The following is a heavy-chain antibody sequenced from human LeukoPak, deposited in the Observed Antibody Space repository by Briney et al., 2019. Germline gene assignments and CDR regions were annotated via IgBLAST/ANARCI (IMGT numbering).Heavy chain of an antibody. CDR2: ISSSGEYT. V-gene: IGHV3-23*01. J-gene: IGHJ4*02. Sequence: PGGSLRLSCAASGFTFRIYAMSWVRQAPGKGLEWVSSISSSGEYTYYEDSVKGRFTISRDNSKNTLYLQMNGLRAEDTDIYYCAKDRPNYHESDGHYYRRDGDYWGQGTLVTVSS. D-gene: IGHD3-22*01. CDR1: GFTFRIYA. CDR3: AKDRPNYHESDGHYYRRDGDY.